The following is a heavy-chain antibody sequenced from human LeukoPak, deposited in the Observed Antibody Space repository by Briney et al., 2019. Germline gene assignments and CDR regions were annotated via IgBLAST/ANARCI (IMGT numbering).Heavy chain of an antibody. CDR3: ARGRGYSYGSLYYYYYGMDV. CDR2: INHSGST. D-gene: IGHD5-18*01. CDR1: GGSISNYY. J-gene: IGHJ6*02. Sequence: SETLSLTCTVSGGSISNYYWSWIRQPPGKGLEWIGEINHSGSTNYNPSLKSRVTISVDTSKNQFSLKLSSVTAADTAVYYCARGRGYSYGSLYYYYYGMDVWGQGTTVTVSS. V-gene: IGHV4-34*01.